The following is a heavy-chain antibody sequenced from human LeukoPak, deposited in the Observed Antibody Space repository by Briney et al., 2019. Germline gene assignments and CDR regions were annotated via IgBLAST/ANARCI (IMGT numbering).Heavy chain of an antibody. CDR1: GFTFSSYR. J-gene: IGHJ5*02. CDR3: ARGRSSIVSWFDP. D-gene: IGHD4-11*01. V-gene: IGHV3-48*04. Sequence: GGSLRLSCAASGFTFSSYRMNWVRQAPGKGLEWVSYISSSTRTIYYADSVKGRFTVSRDNAKNSLYLQMNSLRAEDTAVYYCARGRSSIVSWFDPWGQGTLVTVSS. CDR2: ISSSTRTI.